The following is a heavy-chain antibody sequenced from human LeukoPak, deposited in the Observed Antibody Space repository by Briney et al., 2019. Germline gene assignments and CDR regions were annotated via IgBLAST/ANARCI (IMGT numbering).Heavy chain of an antibody. J-gene: IGHJ4*02. D-gene: IGHD2-21*01. CDR2: IYSGGST. V-gene: IGHV3-66*02. Sequence: GGSLRLSCAASGFTFSSYTMNWVRQAPGKGLEWVSVIYSGGSTYYADSVKGRFTISRDNSKNTLYLQMDSLRSEDTAVYYCARDFFPIVDSTWYEIGYWGQGTLVTVSS. CDR3: ARDFFPIVDSTWYEIGY. CDR1: GFTFSSYT.